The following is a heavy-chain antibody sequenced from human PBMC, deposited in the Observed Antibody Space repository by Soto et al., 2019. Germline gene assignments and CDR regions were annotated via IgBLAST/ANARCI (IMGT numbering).Heavy chain of an antibody. CDR1: GYTFSEYD. Sequence: ASVKVSCKASGYTFSEYDINWVRQATGQGLEWMGWMNPNSGNSAYAQSFQGRVTMTRNTFINTAYMELSSLRSDDTAVYYCARGDHRIVMAGYFFDSWGQGTLVTVSS. J-gene: IGHJ4*02. CDR3: ARGDHRIVMAGYFFDS. V-gene: IGHV1-8*01. CDR2: MNPNSGNS. D-gene: IGHD6-19*01.